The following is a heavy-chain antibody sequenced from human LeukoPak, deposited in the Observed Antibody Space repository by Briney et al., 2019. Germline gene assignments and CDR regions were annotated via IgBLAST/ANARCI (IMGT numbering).Heavy chain of an antibody. J-gene: IGHJ5*02. CDR2: IYLSGLSTSGST. V-gene: IGHV4-4*07. Sequence: PETLSLTSTVARASLNNYHWTWIRQPAGKRLEWIARIYLSGLSTSGSTNYNPSLSSRVTMSLDTSKKQFFLNLTSVTAADTAVYYCTRGYFDSSGHNSYATWGQGTLVTVSS. CDR1: RASLNNYH. CDR3: TRGYFDSSGHNSYAT. D-gene: IGHD3-22*01.